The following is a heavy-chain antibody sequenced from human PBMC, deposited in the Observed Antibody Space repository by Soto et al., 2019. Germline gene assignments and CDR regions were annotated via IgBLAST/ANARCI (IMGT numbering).Heavy chain of an antibody. V-gene: IGHV5-51*01. Sequence: PGESLKISCKISGYRFSSFWIAWVRQKPGKGLEWMGIIYPGDATTIYSPSFQGRLTISVDMSISTTHLQWSSLRASDTAMYYCASQPGDGYYDSSGPPLDALDMGGKGKTVTVPS. CDR1: GYRFSSFW. CDR3: ASQPGDGYYDSSGPPLDALDM. CDR2: IYPGDATT. J-gene: IGHJ6*04. D-gene: IGHD3-22*01.